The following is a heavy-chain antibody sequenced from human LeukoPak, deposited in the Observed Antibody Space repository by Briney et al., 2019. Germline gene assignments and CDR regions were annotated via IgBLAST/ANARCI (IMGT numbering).Heavy chain of an antibody. J-gene: IGHJ4*02. D-gene: IGHD6-19*01. Sequence: GASVKVSCKASGGTFSSYAISWVRQAPGQGLEWMGRIIPILGIANYAQKFQGRVTITADKSTSTAYMELSSLRSEDTAVYYCARDFSPQQWPVFDYWVQGTLVTVSS. CDR3: ARDFSPQQWPVFDY. CDR1: GGTFSSYA. CDR2: IIPILGIA. V-gene: IGHV1-69*04.